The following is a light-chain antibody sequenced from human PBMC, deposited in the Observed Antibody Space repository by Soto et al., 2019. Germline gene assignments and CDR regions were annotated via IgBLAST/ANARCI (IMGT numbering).Light chain of an antibody. J-gene: IGLJ3*02. Sequence: SVLTQPPSASGAPGQRVTFSCSGSGSNIGSNTVNWYQQVPGAAPKLLIYFNDQRPSGVPDRFSGSKSGTSASLAISGLQPDDEADYSCSAWDDSLSGPVFGGGTKLTVL. CDR1: GSNIGSNT. CDR2: FND. V-gene: IGLV1-44*01. CDR3: SAWDDSLSGPV.